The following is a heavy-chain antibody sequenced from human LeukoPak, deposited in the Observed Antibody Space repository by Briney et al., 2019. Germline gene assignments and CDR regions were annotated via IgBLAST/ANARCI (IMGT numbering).Heavy chain of an antibody. V-gene: IGHV3-48*04. Sequence: QPGGSLRLSCAASGFTFSSYSMNWVRQAPGKGLEWVSYISSSSSTIYYADSVKGRFPISRDNAKNSLYLQMNSLRAEDTAVYYCARTSSSSDIDYWGQGTLVTVSS. CDR3: ARTSSSSDIDY. CDR1: GFTFSSYS. CDR2: ISSSSSTI. D-gene: IGHD6-6*01. J-gene: IGHJ4*02.